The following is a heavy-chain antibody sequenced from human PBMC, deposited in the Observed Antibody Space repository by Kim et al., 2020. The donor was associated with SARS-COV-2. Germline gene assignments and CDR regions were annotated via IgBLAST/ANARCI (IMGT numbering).Heavy chain of an antibody. J-gene: IGHJ6*02. CDR1: GFTFSSYS. Sequence: GGSLRLSCAASGFTFSSYSMNWVRQAPGKGLEWVSSISSSSSYIYYADSVKGRFTISRDNAKNSLYLQMNSLRAEDTAVYYCARMGTVTTPYYGMDVWGQGTTVTVSS. D-gene: IGHD4-17*01. V-gene: IGHV3-21*01. CDR2: ISSSSSYI. CDR3: ARMGTVTTPYYGMDV.